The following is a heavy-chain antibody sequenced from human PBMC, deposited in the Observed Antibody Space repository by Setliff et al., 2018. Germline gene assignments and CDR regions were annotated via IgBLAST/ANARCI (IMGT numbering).Heavy chain of an antibody. CDR1: GESISDPY. V-gene: IGHV4-34*12. CDR2: ALQGGST. CDR3: ARVDWGYSSNWSIDD. J-gene: IGHJ4*02. D-gene: IGHD6-13*01. Sequence: SETLSLTCGVYGESISDPYWSWIRQPPGRALEWIGEALQGGSTNYNPSLRGRVTISADPSKNQFSLKLSSVTAADTAVYYCARVDWGYSSNWSIDDWGQGTLVTV.